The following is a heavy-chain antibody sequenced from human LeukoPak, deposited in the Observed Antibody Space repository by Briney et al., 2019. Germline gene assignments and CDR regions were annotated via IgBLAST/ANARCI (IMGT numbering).Heavy chain of an antibody. CDR3: ARDHETYYYGSGKPYYFDY. J-gene: IGHJ4*02. CDR1: GFTFSNYG. V-gene: IGHV3-21*01. Sequence: PGTSLRLSCAASGFTFSNYGIHWVRQAPGKGLEWVSSISSSSSYIYYADSVKGRFTISRDNAKNSLYLQMNSLRAEDTAVYYCARDHETYYYGSGKPYYFDYWGQGTLGTVSS. D-gene: IGHD3-10*01. CDR2: ISSSSSYI.